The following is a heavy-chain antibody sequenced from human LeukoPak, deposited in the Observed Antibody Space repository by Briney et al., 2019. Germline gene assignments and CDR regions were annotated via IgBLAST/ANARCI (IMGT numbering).Heavy chain of an antibody. CDR3: ARLSYWNGGTCFHDY. J-gene: IGHJ4*02. D-gene: IGHD2-15*01. CDR1: GGSISSYY. Sequence: SETLSLTCTVSGGSISSYYWSWIRQPPGKGLEWIGIIYYSGSTYYNPSLKSRVTLSVDASKNQFSLKLSSVTAADTAVYYCARLSYWNGGTCFHDYWGQGTLVTVSS. CDR2: IYYSGST. V-gene: IGHV4-59*04.